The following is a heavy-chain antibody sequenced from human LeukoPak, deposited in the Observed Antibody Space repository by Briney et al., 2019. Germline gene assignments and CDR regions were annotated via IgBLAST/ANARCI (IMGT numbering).Heavy chain of an antibody. Sequence: GRSLRLSCAASGITFSNYAIHWVRQAPGKGLEWVTSISYDGRNKRYTDSLRGRFTASRDNSKNTVYLQMNSLRAEDTAVYYCASTGPDISGHYQAYWGQGTPVIVSS. CDR1: GITFSNYA. D-gene: IGHD3-22*01. CDR3: ASTGPDISGHYQAY. J-gene: IGHJ4*02. V-gene: IGHV3-30*04. CDR2: ISYDGRNK.